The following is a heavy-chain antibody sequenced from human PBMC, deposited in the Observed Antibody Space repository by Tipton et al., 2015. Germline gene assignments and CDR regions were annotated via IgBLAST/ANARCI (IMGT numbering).Heavy chain of an antibody. Sequence: GSLRLSCEASGFMFSYYSMNWVRQAPGKGLEWVSYISARSDIIYYADSVKGRFTISRDNAKNSLYLQMDSLRDEDTAFYYCARDRTGGNSAVDYWGQGTLVTVSS. CDR3: ARDRTGGNSAVDY. V-gene: IGHV3-48*02. D-gene: IGHD4-23*01. J-gene: IGHJ4*02. CDR1: GFMFSYYS. CDR2: ISARSDII.